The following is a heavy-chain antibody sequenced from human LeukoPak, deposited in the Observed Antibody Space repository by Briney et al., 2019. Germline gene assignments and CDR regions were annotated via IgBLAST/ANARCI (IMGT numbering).Heavy chain of an antibody. J-gene: IGHJ6*02. Sequence: GASVKVSCKASGGTFSSYAISWVRQAPGQGLEWMGRIIPILGIANYAQKFQGRVTITADKSTSTAYMELSSLRSEDTAVYYCAHYPREGYYGSGSWSYGMDVWGQGTTVTVSS. V-gene: IGHV1-69*04. CDR1: GGTFSSYA. D-gene: IGHD3-10*01. CDR2: IIPILGIA. CDR3: AHYPREGYYGSGSWSYGMDV.